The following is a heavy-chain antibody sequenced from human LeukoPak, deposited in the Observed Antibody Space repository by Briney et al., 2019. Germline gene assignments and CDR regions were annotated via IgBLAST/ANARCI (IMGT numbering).Heavy chain of an antibody. CDR2: ISSSSTTI. D-gene: IGHD6-19*01. V-gene: IGHV3-48*04. CDR1: GFTFSSYA. CDR3: ARVQRGIAVALDY. J-gene: IGHJ4*02. Sequence: PGGSLRLSCAASGFTFSSYAMSWVRQAPGKGLEWVSYISSSSTTIYYADSVKGRFTISRDNVKNLLYLQMNSLRAEDTAVYYCARVQRGIAVALDYWGQGTLATVSS.